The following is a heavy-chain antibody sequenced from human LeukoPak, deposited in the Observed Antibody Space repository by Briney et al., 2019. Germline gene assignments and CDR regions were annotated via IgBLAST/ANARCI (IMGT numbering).Heavy chain of an antibody. Sequence: GASVKVSCKASGGTFSSYAISWVRQAPGQGLEWMGGIIPIFGTANYAQKFQGRVTITADESTSTAYMELSSLRSEDTAVYYCARVPPSRLLEWLSPLGYWGQGTLVTVSS. V-gene: IGHV1-69*13. CDR1: GGTFSSYA. D-gene: IGHD3-3*01. J-gene: IGHJ4*02. CDR3: ARVPPSRLLEWLSPLGY. CDR2: IIPIFGTA.